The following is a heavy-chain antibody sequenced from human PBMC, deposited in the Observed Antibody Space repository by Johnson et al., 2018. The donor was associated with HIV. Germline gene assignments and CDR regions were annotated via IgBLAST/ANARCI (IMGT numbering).Heavy chain of an antibody. D-gene: IGHD4-23*01. CDR1: GFTFSSYG. CDR2: IRYDGSNK. V-gene: IGHV3-30*02. J-gene: IGHJ3*02. Sequence: QVQLVESGGGVVQPGGSLRLSCAASGFTFSSYGMHWVRQAPGKGLEWVAFIRYDGSNKYYADSVKGRFTISRDNSKNTLYLQMNSLGAEDTAVYYCAKDRGYGGNLDAFDIWGQGTMVTVSA. CDR3: AKDRGYGGNLDAFDI.